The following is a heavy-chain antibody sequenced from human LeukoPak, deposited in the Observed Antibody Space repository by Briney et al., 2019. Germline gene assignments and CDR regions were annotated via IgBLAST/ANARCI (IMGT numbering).Heavy chain of an antibody. CDR2: ISSGSTFI. CDR3: ARVTSRTPAAGIDY. V-gene: IGHV3-21*01. J-gene: IGHJ4*02. Sequence: GGSLRLSCAASGFTFSTYTMNWVRQAPGKGLEWVSSISSGSTFIYYADSVKGRFTISRDNAKNSLYLQMNSLRAEDTAVYHCARVTSRTPAAGIDYWGQGTLVTVSS. D-gene: IGHD6-13*01. CDR1: GFTFSTYT.